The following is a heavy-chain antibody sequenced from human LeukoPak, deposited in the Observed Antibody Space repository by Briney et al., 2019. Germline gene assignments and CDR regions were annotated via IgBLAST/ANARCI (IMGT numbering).Heavy chain of an antibody. CDR3: AGSLPVVPPRYEGTDY. J-gene: IGHJ4*02. V-gene: IGHV4-38-2*02. CDR2: IYHSGST. CDR1: GYSISSGYY. Sequence: SETLSLTCTVSGYSISSGYYWGWIRQPPGKGLEWIGGIYHSGSTYYNPSLKSRVTISVDTSKNQFSLKLSSVTAADTAVYYCAGSLPVVPPRYEGTDYWGQGTLVTVSS. D-gene: IGHD2-2*01.